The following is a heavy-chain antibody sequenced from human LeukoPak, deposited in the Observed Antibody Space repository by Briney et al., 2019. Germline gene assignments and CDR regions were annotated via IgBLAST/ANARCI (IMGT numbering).Heavy chain of an antibody. V-gene: IGHV3-30*04. Sequence: GGSLRLSCAASGFIFSSYAMNWVRQAPGKGLEWVTAISYDGSNEYYADSVKGRFTISRDNSKNTLYLQMNSLRAEDTAVYYCARDLGAATLRGSEYWGQGTLVTVSS. CDR2: ISYDGSNE. D-gene: IGHD2-15*01. CDR3: ARDLGAATLRGSEY. J-gene: IGHJ4*02. CDR1: GFIFSSYA.